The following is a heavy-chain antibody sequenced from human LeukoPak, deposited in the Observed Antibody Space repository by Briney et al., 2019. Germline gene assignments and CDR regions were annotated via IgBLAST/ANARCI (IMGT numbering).Heavy chain of an antibody. Sequence: GGSLRLSCAASGFTFDDYAMHWVRQAPGKGLEWVSGISWNSGSIGHADSVKGRFTISRDNAKNSLYLQMNSLRAEDTALDYCAKDIYEQLRTNYFDYWGQGTLVTVSS. D-gene: IGHD6-6*01. V-gene: IGHV3-9*01. CDR1: GFTFDDYA. CDR2: ISWNSGSI. J-gene: IGHJ4*02. CDR3: AKDIYEQLRTNYFDY.